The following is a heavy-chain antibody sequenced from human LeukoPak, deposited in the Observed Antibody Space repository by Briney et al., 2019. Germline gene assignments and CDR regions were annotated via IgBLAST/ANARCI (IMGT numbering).Heavy chain of an antibody. CDR3: ARGAAGAFDI. V-gene: IGHV3-21*01. CDR1: GFTFSSYS. J-gene: IGHJ3*02. D-gene: IGHD2-15*01. CDR2: ISSSSSYI. Sequence: GGSLRLSCAASGFTFSSYSMNWVRQAPGKGLGWVSSISSSSSYIYYADSVKGRFTISRDNAKNSLYLQMNSLRAEDTAVYYCARGAAGAFDIWGQGTMVTVSS.